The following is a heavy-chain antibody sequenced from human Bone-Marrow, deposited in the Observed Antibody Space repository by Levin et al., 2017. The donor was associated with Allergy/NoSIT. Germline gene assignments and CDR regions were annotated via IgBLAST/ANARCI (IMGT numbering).Heavy chain of an antibody. V-gene: IGHV3-23*01. CDR1: GFTFGSYA. J-gene: IGHJ6*02. D-gene: IGHD3-10*01. CDR3: AKGSGAYGSGSAVDG. CDR2: ISGSGGSI. Sequence: SCAASGFTFGSYAMSWVRQTPGKGLDWVSSISGSGGSIHFADSVKGRFSISRDNSKNTVFLQMRSLRADDTAVYYCAKGSGAYGSGSAVDGWGQGTTVTVSS.